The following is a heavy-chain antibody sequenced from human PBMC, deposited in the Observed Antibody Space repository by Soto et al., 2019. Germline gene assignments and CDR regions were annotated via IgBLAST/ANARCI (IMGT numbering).Heavy chain of an antibody. CDR2: IIPILGIA. J-gene: IGHJ4*02. CDR3: AIYYSGYDKTFDY. Sequence: GASVKVSCKASGGSFSSYTISWVRQAPGQGLEWMGRIIPILGIANYAQKFQGRVTITADKSTSTAYMELSSLRSEDTAVYYCAIYYSGYDKTFDYWGQGTLVTVSS. CDR1: GGSFSSYT. D-gene: IGHD5-12*01. V-gene: IGHV1-69*02.